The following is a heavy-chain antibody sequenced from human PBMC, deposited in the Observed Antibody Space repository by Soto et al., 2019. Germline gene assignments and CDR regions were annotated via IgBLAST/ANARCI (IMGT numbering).Heavy chain of an antibody. D-gene: IGHD3-10*02. V-gene: IGHV1-18*01. Sequence: QVQLVQSGGEVKKPGASVKVSCKASGYTFTSYGINWVRQAPGQGLEWMGWISAYNGNTNYAQKFQGRVTMTTDTATSTAYMELRSLRSDDTAVYYCARVKKVVPVSWLDPWGQGALVTVSS. CDR3: ARVKKVVPVSWLDP. J-gene: IGHJ5*02. CDR1: GYTFTSYG. CDR2: ISAYNGNT.